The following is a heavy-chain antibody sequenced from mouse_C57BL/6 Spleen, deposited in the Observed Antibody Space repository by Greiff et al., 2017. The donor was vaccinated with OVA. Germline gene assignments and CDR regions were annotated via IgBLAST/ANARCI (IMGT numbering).Heavy chain of an antibody. J-gene: IGHJ2*01. CDR2: IHPNSGST. CDR3: ARDDRGDY. CDR1: GYTFTSYW. Sequence: QVQLQQPGAELVKPGASVKLSCKASGYTFTSYWMHWVKQRPGQGLEWIGMIHPNSGSTNYNEKFKSKATLTVDKSSSTAYKQLSRLTSKDSAVYYCARDDRGDYWGQGTTLTVSS. D-gene: IGHD2-12*01. V-gene: IGHV1-64*01.